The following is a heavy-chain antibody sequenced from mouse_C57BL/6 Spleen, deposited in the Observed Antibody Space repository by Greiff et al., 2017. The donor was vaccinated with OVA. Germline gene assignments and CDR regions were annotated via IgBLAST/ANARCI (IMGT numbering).Heavy chain of an antibody. CDR3: AREEPNYYAMDY. CDR2: IYPGSGNT. CDR1: GYTFTDYY. Sequence: QVQLKESGAELVRPGASVKLSCKASGYTFTDYYINWVKQRPGQGLEWIARIYPGSGNTYYNEKFKGKATLTAEKSSSTAYMQLSSLTSEDSAVYFCAREEPNYYAMDYWGQGTSVTVSS. J-gene: IGHJ4*01. V-gene: IGHV1-76*01.